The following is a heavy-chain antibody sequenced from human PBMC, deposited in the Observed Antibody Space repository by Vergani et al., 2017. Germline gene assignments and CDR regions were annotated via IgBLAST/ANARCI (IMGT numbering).Heavy chain of an antibody. D-gene: IGHD3-3*01. V-gene: IGHV3-23*01. Sequence: EVQLLESGGNLVQPGGSLRLSCAASGCRFSNYAMSWVRQAPGKGLEWVAAIASSGTITYYSDSVKSRFTVSRDNSQNTLFLQMSSLRAEDTALYYCAKGGTITIFGSVDYYWGQGTLVTVSS. CDR1: GCRFSNYA. CDR2: IASSGTIT. CDR3: AKGGTITIFGSVDYY. J-gene: IGHJ4*02.